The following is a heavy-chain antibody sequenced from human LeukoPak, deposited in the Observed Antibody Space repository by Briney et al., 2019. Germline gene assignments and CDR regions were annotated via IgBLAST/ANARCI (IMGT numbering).Heavy chain of an antibody. V-gene: IGHV4-39*07. CDR2: IYYSGST. Sequence: SETLSLTCTVSGSAISSSSYYWGWLRQPPGKGLEWIGSIYYSGSTYYNPSLKSRVTISVDTSKNQFSLKLSSVTAADTAVYYCARDTIRAPMANLDFDYWGQGTLVTVSS. J-gene: IGHJ4*02. D-gene: IGHD5-24*01. CDR1: GSAISSSSYY. CDR3: ARDTIRAPMANLDFDY.